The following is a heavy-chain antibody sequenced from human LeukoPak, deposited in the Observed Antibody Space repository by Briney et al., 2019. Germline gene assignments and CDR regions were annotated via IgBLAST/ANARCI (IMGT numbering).Heavy chain of an antibody. V-gene: IGHV3-23*01. CDR3: AKYYYDSSGYPYYFDY. J-gene: IGHJ4*02. CDR2: ISGSGGST. Sequence: GGSLRLSCAASGFTFSSYAMSWVRQAPGKGLEWVSAISGSGGSTYYADSVKGRFTISRDNSKNTLYLQMNSLRAEDTAVYYCAKYYYDSSGYPYYFDYWGQGTLVTVSS. D-gene: IGHD3-22*01. CDR1: GFTFSSYA.